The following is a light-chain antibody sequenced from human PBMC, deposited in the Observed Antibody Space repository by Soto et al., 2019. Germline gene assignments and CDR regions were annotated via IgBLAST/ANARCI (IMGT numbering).Light chain of an antibody. Sequence: ELVMTQSPATLSVTPGERATLSCRASQTVSRNLAWYQQRPGQAPRLLIYDISNRATGVPARFSGSGSETEFTLTIRSLQSEDFAVYFCQQDNNWPSFGQGTKVDIK. V-gene: IGKV3-15*01. J-gene: IGKJ1*01. CDR3: QQDNNWPS. CDR2: DIS. CDR1: QTVSRN.